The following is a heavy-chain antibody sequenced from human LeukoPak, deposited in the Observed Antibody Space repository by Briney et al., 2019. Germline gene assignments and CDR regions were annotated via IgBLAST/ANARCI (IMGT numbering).Heavy chain of an antibody. Sequence: GGTLRLSCAASGFTFSSYGMSWVRQAPGKGLEWVSAISGSGGSTYYADSVKGRFTISRDNAKNSLYLQMNSLRAEDTAVYYCARLALYYDILTGYYFFDYWGQGTLVTVSS. V-gene: IGHV3-23*01. CDR2: ISGSGGST. CDR3: ARLALYYDILTGYYFFDY. J-gene: IGHJ4*02. D-gene: IGHD3-9*01. CDR1: GFTFSSYG.